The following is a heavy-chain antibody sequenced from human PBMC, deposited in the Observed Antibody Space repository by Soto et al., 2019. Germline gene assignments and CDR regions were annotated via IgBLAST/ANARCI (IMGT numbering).Heavy chain of an antibody. J-gene: IGHJ4*02. CDR3: ARDRGGATSGFDI. CDR1: GFSFGDYG. CDR2: IWFDGSKK. D-gene: IGHD1-26*01. V-gene: IGHV3-33*01. Sequence: GGSLRLSCEVSGFSFGDYGMHRVSQAPGKGLEWVAVIWFDGSKKYYVDSVKGRFSISRDNSKNTLALQMNSLRADDTAVYYCARDRGGATSGFDIWGQGTLVTVSS.